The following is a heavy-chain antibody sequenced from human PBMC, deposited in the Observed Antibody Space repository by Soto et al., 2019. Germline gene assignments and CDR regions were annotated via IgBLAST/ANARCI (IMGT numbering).Heavy chain of an antibody. D-gene: IGHD6-13*01. J-gene: IGHJ4*02. CDR2: AYYSGTT. V-gene: IGHV4-59*13. CDR1: GASFSGSY. CDR3: ARDLAAVPRAFDY. Sequence: SETLSLTCAVSGASFSGSYWSWIRQPPGKGLEWTGYAYYSGTTVYNPSLKSRVTISVDTSKTQFSLNLRSVTAADTAVYYCARDLAAVPRAFDYWGRGTLVTVS.